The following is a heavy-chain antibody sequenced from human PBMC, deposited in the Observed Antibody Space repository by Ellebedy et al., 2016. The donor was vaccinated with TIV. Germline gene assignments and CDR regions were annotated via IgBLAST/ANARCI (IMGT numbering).Heavy chain of an antibody. D-gene: IGHD5-12*01. CDR3: VTRGYSGYDYFDY. Sequence: ASVKVSXKASGYTFTGYYMHWVRQAPRQGLEWMGWINAKSGGRNYAQKFQGRVTMTRDASISTAYMELSRLRSDDTAVYYCVTRGYSGYDYFDYWGQGTLVTVSS. CDR2: INAKSGGR. V-gene: IGHV1-2*02. CDR1: GYTFTGYY. J-gene: IGHJ4*02.